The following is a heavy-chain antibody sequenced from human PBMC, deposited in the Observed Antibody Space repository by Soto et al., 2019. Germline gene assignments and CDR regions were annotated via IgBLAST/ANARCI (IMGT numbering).Heavy chain of an antibody. CDR3: ARASWYSEY. CDR2: IYYNGNT. J-gene: IGHJ4*02. V-gene: IGHV4-59*11. CDR1: GGSISNHY. D-gene: IGHD6-13*01. Sequence: SETLSLTCTVSGGSISNHYWSWIRQPPGKGLEWIGYIYYNGNTNYNPSLKSRVTMSVDTSKNQISLTLSSVTAADTAVYYCARASWYSEYWGQGTLVTVSS.